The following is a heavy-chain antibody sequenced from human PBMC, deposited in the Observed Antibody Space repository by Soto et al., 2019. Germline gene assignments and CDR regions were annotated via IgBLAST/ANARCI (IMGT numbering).Heavy chain of an antibody. J-gene: IGHJ4*02. CDR1: GFTFINYW. CDR3: AKYGFYLFDS. V-gene: IGHV3-7*05. Sequence: GGSLRLSCAASGFTFINYWMAWVRQAPGEGLEWVANIKEDGTQESYVDSVKGRFTISRDNPKNSLYLQLNSLRAEDTAVYYCAKYGFYLFDSWGQGTLVTVSS. CDR2: IKEDGTQE. D-gene: IGHD3-10*01.